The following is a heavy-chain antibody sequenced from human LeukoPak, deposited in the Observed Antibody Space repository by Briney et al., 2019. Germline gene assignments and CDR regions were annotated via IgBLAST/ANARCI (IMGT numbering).Heavy chain of an antibody. V-gene: IGHV3-9*01. D-gene: IGHD4-17*01. CDR1: GFTFDDYA. Sequence: GRSLRLSCAASGFTFDDYAMHWVRHAPRKGLEWVSGISWNSGSIVYADSVKGRFTISRDNAKNSLYLQMNSLRAEDTALYYCAKDHYGDYYYYMDVWGKGTTVTVSS. CDR2: ISWNSGSI. CDR3: AKDHYGDYYYYMDV. J-gene: IGHJ6*03.